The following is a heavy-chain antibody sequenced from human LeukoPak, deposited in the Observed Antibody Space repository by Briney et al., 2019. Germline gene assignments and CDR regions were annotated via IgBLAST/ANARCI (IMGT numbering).Heavy chain of an antibody. CDR1: GFIFSNYW. D-gene: IGHD2-2*03. CDR2: ISGDGRTR. J-gene: IGHJ5*02. V-gene: IGHV3-74*01. CDR3: SRDQAGYCSGASCP. Sequence: GGSLRLSCATSGFIFSNYWMHWVRHAPGKGPVWVSHISGDGRTRNYADSVKGRFTISRDNAKKVVYLQMNSLRAEDTAVYYCSRDQAGYCSGASCPWGQGTRVTVSS.